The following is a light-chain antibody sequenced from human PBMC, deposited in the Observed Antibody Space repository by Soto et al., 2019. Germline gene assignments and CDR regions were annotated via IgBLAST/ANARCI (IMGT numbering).Light chain of an antibody. CDR3: QSYDSSLSGSVV. V-gene: IGLV1-40*01. Sequence: QAVVTQPPSVSGAPGQRVTISCTGSSSNIGAGYDVHWYQQLPGTAPKVLINANSHRPSGVPDRFSGSQSGTSASLAITGLQAEDEADYYCQSYDSSLSGSVVFGGGTKLTVL. CDR1: SSNIGAGYD. J-gene: IGLJ2*01. CDR2: ANS.